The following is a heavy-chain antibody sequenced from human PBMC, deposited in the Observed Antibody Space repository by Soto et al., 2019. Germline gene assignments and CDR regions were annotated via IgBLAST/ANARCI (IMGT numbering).Heavy chain of an antibody. CDR2: ISYDGSNK. V-gene: IGHV3-30-3*01. Sequence: PGGSLRLSCAASGFTFSSYAMHWVRQAPGKGLEWVAVISYDGSNKYYADSVKGRFTISRDNSKNTLYLQMNSLRAEDTAVYYCASRHHGYSSSWYFFGYYYGMDVWGQGTTVTVSS. CDR1: GFTFSSYA. J-gene: IGHJ6*02. CDR3: ASRHHGYSSSWYFFGYYYGMDV. D-gene: IGHD6-13*01.